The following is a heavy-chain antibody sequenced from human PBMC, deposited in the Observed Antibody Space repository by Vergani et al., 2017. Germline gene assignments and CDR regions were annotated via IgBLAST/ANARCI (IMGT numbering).Heavy chain of an antibody. CDR1: GGSISSGGYY. J-gene: IGHJ5*02. D-gene: IGHD2-2*02. Sequence: QVQLQESGPGLVKPSQTLSLTCTVSGGSISSGGYYWSWIRQHPGEGLEWIGYIYYSGSTYYNPSLKSRVTISVDTAKNQFSLKLSSVTAADTSVYYCAGGKIDIVVVPAAIGWFDPWGQGTLVTVSS. CDR2: IYYSGST. CDR3: AGGKIDIVVVPAAIGWFDP. V-gene: IGHV4-31*03.